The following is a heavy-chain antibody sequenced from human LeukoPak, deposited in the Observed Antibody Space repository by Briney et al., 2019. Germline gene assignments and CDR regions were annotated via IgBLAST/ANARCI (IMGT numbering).Heavy chain of an antibody. CDR2: INSDGSST. Sequence: PGGSLRLSCAASGFTFSSYWMHWVRQAPGKGLVWVSRINSDGSSTSYADSVKGRFTISRDNAKNTLYLQMNSLRAEDTAVYYCAREAYGDHVEDYWGQGTLVTVSS. J-gene: IGHJ4*02. V-gene: IGHV3-74*01. CDR3: AREAYGDHVEDY. D-gene: IGHD4-17*01. CDR1: GFTFSSYW.